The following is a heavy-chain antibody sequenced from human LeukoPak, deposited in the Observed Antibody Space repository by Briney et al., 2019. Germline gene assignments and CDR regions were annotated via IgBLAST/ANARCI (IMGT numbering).Heavy chain of an antibody. CDR3: ARSPLESRRDAYNFYFDY. V-gene: IGHV4-59*08. CDR1: GASIISYH. Sequence: SETLSLTCSVSGASIISYHWSWVRQPPGRGLEWIGFVHYSGSTNYNPSLKSRVTISADTSKNQFSLSLTSVTAADTALYYCARSPLESRRDAYNFYFDYWGQGALVTVSS. CDR2: VHYSGST. J-gene: IGHJ4*02. D-gene: IGHD5-24*01.